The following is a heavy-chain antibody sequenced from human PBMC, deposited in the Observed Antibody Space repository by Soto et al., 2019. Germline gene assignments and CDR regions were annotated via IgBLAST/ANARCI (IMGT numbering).Heavy chain of an antibody. CDR1: GSSLSTSGVG. D-gene: IGHD3-3*01. Sequence: QITLKESGPTLVKPTQTLTMTCSFSGSSLSTSGVGVGWIRQPPGKALEWLALIYWDDDKRYSPSLKSRLTITEDTSQNPVVLRMTNMDPVDTATYYCARIRGSIFGVVTHDSWGQGTLVTVSS. CDR2: IYWDDDK. CDR3: ARIRGSIFGVVTHDS. J-gene: IGHJ5*02. V-gene: IGHV2-5*02.